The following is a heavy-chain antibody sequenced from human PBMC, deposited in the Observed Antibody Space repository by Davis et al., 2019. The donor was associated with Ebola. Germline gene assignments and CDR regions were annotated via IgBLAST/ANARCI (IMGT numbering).Heavy chain of an antibody. CDR2: IYYSGST. CDR1: SGSISRGGSY. V-gene: IGHV4-31*03. Sequence: PSETLSLTCTVSSGSISRGGSYWSWVRQVPGKGLEWIGYIYYSGSTYYKPSLKSRVTISLHTSKNQFSLNLYSVTAADTAVYYCARDLRYDSSGYDYYFYMDVWGKGTTVTVSS. J-gene: IGHJ6*03. D-gene: IGHD3-22*01. CDR3: ARDLRYDSSGYDYYFYMDV.